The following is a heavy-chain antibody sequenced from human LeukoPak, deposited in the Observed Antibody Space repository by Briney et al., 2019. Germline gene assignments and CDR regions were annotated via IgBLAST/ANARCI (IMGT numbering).Heavy chain of an antibody. CDR2: IRYDGSNK. Sequence: PGGSLRLSCAASGFTFSSYGMHWVRQAPGKGLEWVAFIRYDGSNKYYADAVKGRFTISRDNSKNRLYLQMNCLRAEDTAVYYCASLGYSSSWYRGVVDYWGQGTLVTVSS. CDR3: ASLGYSSSWYRGVVDY. V-gene: IGHV3-30*02. J-gene: IGHJ4*02. CDR1: GFTFSSYG. D-gene: IGHD6-13*01.